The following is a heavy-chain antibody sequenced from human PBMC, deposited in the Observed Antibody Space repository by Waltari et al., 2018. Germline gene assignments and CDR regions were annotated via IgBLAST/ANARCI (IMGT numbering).Heavy chain of an antibody. V-gene: IGHV4-4*02. Sequence: QVQLQESGQGLVKPSGNLSLTCAVSGDSISGNYWWSWVRQSPEKGLEWIGQVHHIGKPTYHPAIQGRVTIAVDRPKNHFSLNLNSVTAADTAVYYCAGDRAIGLFFGYWGRGTLVTVSS. J-gene: IGHJ4*02. CDR1: GDSISGNYW. D-gene: IGHD2-2*01. CDR3: AGDRAIGLFFGY. CDR2: VHHIGKP.